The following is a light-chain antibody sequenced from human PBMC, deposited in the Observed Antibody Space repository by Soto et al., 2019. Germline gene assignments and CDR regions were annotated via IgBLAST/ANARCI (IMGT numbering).Light chain of an antibody. CDR2: GAS. J-gene: IGKJ4*01. Sequence: EIVLTQSPGTLSLSPGERATLSCRASQSVSSSYLAWYQQKPGQAPRLLIYGASSRATGIPARFSGSGSRTDFTFTISRLEPEDFAVYYCQQYGSSPRLTFGGGTKVEIK. V-gene: IGKV3-20*01. CDR3: QQYGSSPRLT. CDR1: QSVSSSY.